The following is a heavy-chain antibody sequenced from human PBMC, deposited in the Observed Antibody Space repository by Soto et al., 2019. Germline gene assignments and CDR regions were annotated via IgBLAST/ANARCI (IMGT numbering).Heavy chain of an antibody. J-gene: IGHJ4*02. D-gene: IGHD6-13*01. CDR3: ARVRGLIAAAGTGSDY. Sequence: ASLKVSCKASGYTFTSYAMHWVRQAPGQRLEWMGWINAGNGNTKYSQKFQGRVTITRDTSASTAYMELSSLRSEDTAVYYCARVRGLIAAAGTGSDYWGQGTLVTVSS. CDR1: GYTFTSYA. V-gene: IGHV1-3*01. CDR2: INAGNGNT.